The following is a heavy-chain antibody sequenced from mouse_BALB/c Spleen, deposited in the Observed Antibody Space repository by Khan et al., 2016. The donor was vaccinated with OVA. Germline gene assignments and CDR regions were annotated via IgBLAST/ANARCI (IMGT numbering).Heavy chain of an antibody. CDR1: GFTFSSFG. J-gene: IGHJ3*01. Sequence: EVELVESGGGLVQPGGSRKLSCAASGFTFSSFGMHWVRQAPEKGLEWVAYISSGSSTIYYADTVKGRFTITRDNPKNTLFLQMTSLRSEDTAMYYCAYGWLAYWGQGTLVTVSA. CDR3: AYGWLAY. CDR2: ISSGSSTI. D-gene: IGHD1-1*01. V-gene: IGHV5-17*02.